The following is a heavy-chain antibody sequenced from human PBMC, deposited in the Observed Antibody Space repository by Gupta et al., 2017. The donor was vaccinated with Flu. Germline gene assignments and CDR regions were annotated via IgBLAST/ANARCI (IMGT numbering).Heavy chain of an antibody. J-gene: IGHJ1*01. CDR1: GLTFCAFG. CDR2: ISGGTT. Sequence: EVQRLESGGDLAQPVGSLRLPCAASGLTFCAFGMRWVRQASGKGLEWVSTISGGTTYYADAVKGRFTISRYTAKNTLFLQMNSLRAEDTAVYYCVKDAGYGEYAYWGQGTLLTVSS. CDR3: VKDAGYGEYAY. V-gene: IGHV3-23*01. D-gene: IGHD4-17*01.